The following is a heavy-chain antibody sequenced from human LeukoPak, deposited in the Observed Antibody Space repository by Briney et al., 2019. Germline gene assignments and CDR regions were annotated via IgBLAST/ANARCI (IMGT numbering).Heavy chain of an antibody. Sequence: ASVKVSCKASGGTFSSYAISWVRQAPGQGLEWMGGIIPIFGTANYAQKFQGRVTITADESTSTAYMELSSLRSEDTAVYYCAVTYCGGDCTGLRGFGYYMDVWGKGTTVTISS. CDR2: IIPIFGTA. V-gene: IGHV1-69*13. CDR3: AVTYCGGDCTGLRGFGYYMDV. J-gene: IGHJ6*03. D-gene: IGHD2-21*02. CDR1: GGTFSSYA.